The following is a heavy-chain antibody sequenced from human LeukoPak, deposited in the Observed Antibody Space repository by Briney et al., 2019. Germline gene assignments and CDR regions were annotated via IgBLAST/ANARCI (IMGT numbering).Heavy chain of an antibody. V-gene: IGHV3-48*01. J-gene: IGHJ4*02. CDR3: AREAIYDSSGYHLFDY. CDR1: GFTFSDYS. D-gene: IGHD3-22*01. CDR2: ITSTSDTI. Sequence: GGSLRLSCEASGFTFSDYSMNWVRQAPGEGLEWLSYITSTSDTIYYADSVKGRFTISRDNAKNSLYLQMNSLRAEDTAVYYCAREAIYDSSGYHLFDYWGQGTLVTVSS.